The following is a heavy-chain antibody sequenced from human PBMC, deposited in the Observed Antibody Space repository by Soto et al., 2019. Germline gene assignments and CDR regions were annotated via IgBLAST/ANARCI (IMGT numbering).Heavy chain of an antibody. J-gene: IGHJ4*02. D-gene: IGHD6-13*01. V-gene: IGHV3-23*01. Sequence: GGSLRLSCAASGFTFNRYAMSWARQAPGKGLEWVSAISGSGGSTYYADSVKGRFTISRDNSKNTLYLQMNSLRAEDTAVYYCAKSGSHVGPLAEWGQGTLVTVSS. CDR2: ISGSGGST. CDR1: GFTFNRYA. CDR3: AKSGSHVGPLAE.